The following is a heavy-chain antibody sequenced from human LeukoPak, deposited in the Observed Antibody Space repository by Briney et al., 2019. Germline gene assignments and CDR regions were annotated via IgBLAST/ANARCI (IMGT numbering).Heavy chain of an antibody. CDR2: ISSSSYI. V-gene: IGHV3-21*01. Sequence: GGSLRLSCAASGFTFSSYSMNWVRQAPGKGLEWVSSISSSSYIYYADSVKGRFTISRDNAKNSLYLQMNSLRAEDTAAYYCARAAGAVTTTYYYYYYYMDVWGKGTTVTVSS. CDR1: GFTFSSYS. J-gene: IGHJ6*03. D-gene: IGHD4-17*01. CDR3: ARAAGAVTTTYYYYYYYMDV.